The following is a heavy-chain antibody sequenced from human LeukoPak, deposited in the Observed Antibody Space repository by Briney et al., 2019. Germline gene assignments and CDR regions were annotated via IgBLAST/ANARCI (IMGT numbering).Heavy chain of an antibody. V-gene: IGHV3-23*01. Sequence: PGGSLRLSCAASGFTFSSYAMSWVRQAPGKGLEWVSAISGSGGSTHYADSVEGRFTISRDNSKNTLFLQMNSLRAEDTAIYYCAKDQEILVVPAAINYWGQGTLVTVSS. J-gene: IGHJ4*02. CDR3: AKDQEILVVPAAINY. D-gene: IGHD2-2*02. CDR2: ISGSGGST. CDR1: GFTFSSYA.